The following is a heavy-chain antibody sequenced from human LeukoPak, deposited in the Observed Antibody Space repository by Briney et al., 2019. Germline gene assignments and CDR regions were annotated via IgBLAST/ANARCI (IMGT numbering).Heavy chain of an antibody. V-gene: IGHV3-21*01. CDR2: ITASSTST. CDR1: GFTFTTYS. Sequence: PGGSLRLSCAASGFTFTTYSMNWVRQAPGKGLEWVSSITASSTSTYYVDSVKGRFTISRDNAKNSLYLQMNSLRAEDTAVYYCARTYYDILTGYNPYFDYWGQGTLVTVSS. CDR3: ARTYYDILTGYNPYFDY. D-gene: IGHD3-9*01. J-gene: IGHJ4*02.